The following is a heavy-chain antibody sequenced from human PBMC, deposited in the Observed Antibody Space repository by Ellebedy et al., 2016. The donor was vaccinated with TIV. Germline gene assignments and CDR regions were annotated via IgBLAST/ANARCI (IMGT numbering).Heavy chain of an antibody. CDR2: IHSSGNT. Sequence: MPSETLSLTCAVYGGSFSGYHWTWIRQVAGSGLEWIGLIHSSGNTNYNPSLRSRVTMSVDTSKNQLSLKLSSVTAADTAMYYCARKDGDFWGQGTLVTVSS. CDR1: GGSFSGYH. CDR3: ARKDGDF. J-gene: IGHJ4*02. V-gene: IGHV4-59*10.